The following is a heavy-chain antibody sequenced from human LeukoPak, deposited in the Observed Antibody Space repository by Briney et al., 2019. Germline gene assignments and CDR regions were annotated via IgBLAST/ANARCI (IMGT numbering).Heavy chain of an antibody. Sequence: SETLSLTCTVSGGSIRGYFWSWIRQPPGKGLEWIGHIYSSGSTTYAPSLQGRVTISLDTSKNQFSLKLSSVTAADTAVYYCARHYDSGSYPLDFWGQGTLVTVSS. V-gene: IGHV4-59*08. D-gene: IGHD3-10*01. CDR1: GGSIRGYF. CDR3: ARHYDSGSYPLDF. CDR2: IYSSGST. J-gene: IGHJ4*02.